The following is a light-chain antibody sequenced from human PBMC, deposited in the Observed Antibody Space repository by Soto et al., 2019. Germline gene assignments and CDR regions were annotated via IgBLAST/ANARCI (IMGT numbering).Light chain of an antibody. V-gene: IGKV1-5*03. CDR2: KAS. CDR3: LQDINYPWT. J-gene: IGKJ1*01. CDR1: HTISSW. Sequence: DIQMTKSPSTLSGSVEDRVTITCRASHTISSWLAWYQQKPVKAPKLLIYKASTLKSGVPSRFSGSGSGTDFTLAISSLQPEDSATYYCLQDINYPWTFGQGTKVDIK.